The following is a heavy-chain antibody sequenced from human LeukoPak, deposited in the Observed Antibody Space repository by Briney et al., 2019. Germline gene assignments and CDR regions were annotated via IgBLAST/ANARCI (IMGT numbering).Heavy chain of an antibody. D-gene: IGHD3-22*01. V-gene: IGHV3-33*06. Sequence: PGRSLRLSCAASGLTLTNYGMHWVRQAPGKGLEWVAVIWYDRSNKDYADSVKGRFIISRDNSKNTLYLQMNSLRAEDTAVYYCAKGIRSGYYYGGSDSWGQGTLVTVSS. CDR2: IWYDRSNK. J-gene: IGHJ5*01. CDR1: GLTLTNYG. CDR3: AKGIRSGYYYGGSDS.